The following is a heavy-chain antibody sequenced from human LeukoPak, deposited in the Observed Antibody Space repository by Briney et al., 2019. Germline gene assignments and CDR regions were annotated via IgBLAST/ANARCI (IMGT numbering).Heavy chain of an antibody. Sequence: NPSETLSLTCAVSGGSISTYYWSWIRQPAGKGLEWIGHIYSSGSTDYSPSLKSRVTMSVDTSKNQFSLKLSSVTAADTAVYYCARRSGSGYYFFDYWGQGTLVTVSS. J-gene: IGHJ4*02. CDR3: ARRSGSGYYFFDY. D-gene: IGHD3-22*01. V-gene: IGHV4-4*07. CDR1: GGSISTYY. CDR2: IYSSGST.